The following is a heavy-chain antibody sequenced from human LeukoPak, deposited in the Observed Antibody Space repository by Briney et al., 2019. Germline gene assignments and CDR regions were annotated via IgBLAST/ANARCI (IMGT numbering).Heavy chain of an antibody. V-gene: IGHV4-59*11. J-gene: IGHJ5*02. CDR1: GGSISSHY. CDR2: TYYSGST. CDR3: ARVSVAWDSSGYYWNNWFDP. Sequence: SETLSLTCTVSGGSISSHYWSWIRQPPGKGLEWIGYTYYSGSTNYNPSLKSRVTISVDTSKNQFSLKLSSVTAADTAVYYCARVSVAWDSSGYYWNNWFDPWGQGTLVTVSS. D-gene: IGHD3-22*01.